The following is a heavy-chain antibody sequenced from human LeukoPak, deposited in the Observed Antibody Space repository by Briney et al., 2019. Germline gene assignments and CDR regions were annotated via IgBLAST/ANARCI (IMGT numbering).Heavy chain of an antibody. V-gene: IGHV4-59*01. Sequence: SETLSLTCTVSGGSISSYYWSWIRQPAGKGLEWIGYIYYSGSTNYNPSLKSRVTISVDTSKNQFSLKLSSVTAADTAVYYCAREPLGSAFDIWGQGTMVTVSS. J-gene: IGHJ3*02. D-gene: IGHD3-16*01. CDR1: GGSISSYY. CDR2: IYYSGST. CDR3: AREPLGSAFDI.